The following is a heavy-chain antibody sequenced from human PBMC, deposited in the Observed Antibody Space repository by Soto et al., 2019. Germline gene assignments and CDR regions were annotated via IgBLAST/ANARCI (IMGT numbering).Heavy chain of an antibody. CDR3: ARDRIVVVVAAAWWFDP. D-gene: IGHD2-2*01. CDR1: GFTFSNYG. V-gene: IGHV3-21*01. CDR2: ISSSSSYI. J-gene: IGHJ5*02. Sequence: EVQLVESGGGLVQPGGSLRLSCAASGFTFSNYGMNWVRQAPGKGLAWVSSISSSSSYIYYADSVKGRFTISRDNAKNSLYLQMNSLRAEDTAVYYCARDRIVVVVAAAWWFDPWGQGTLVTVSS.